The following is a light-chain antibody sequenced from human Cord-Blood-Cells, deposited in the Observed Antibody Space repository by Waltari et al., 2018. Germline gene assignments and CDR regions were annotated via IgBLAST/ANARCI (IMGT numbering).Light chain of an antibody. J-gene: IGLJ2*01. Sequence: NFMLTQPHSVSASPGKTVTIPCTRSSGSIASKYVQWYQQRPGSSPTTVIYEDNQRPSGVPDRFSGSIDSSSNSASLTISGLKTEDEADYYCQSYDSSNRVFGGGTKLTVL. CDR1: SGSIASKY. CDR3: QSYDSSNRV. CDR2: EDN. V-gene: IGLV6-57*01.